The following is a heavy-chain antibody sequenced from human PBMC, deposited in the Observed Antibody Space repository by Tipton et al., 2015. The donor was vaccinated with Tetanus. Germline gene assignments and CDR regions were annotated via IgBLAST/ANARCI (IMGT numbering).Heavy chain of an antibody. V-gene: IGHV4-31*03. CDR3: ARGLPREPFYLDY. CDR2: IYYYTQRT. Sequence: TLSLTCNVSGASINAGGYLWTWVRQHPGKGLEWIGNIYYYTQRTSHTPSLDSRVSISVDTSKNQFSLRLNSVTAADTAVYYCARGLPREPFYLDYWGQGKQVIVSS. D-gene: IGHD1-26*01. J-gene: IGHJ4*02. CDR1: GASINAGGYL.